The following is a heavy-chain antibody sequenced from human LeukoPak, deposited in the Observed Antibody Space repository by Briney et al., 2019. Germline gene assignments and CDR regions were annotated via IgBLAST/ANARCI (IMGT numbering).Heavy chain of an antibody. CDR1: GGSISSSSYY. Sequence: ASETLSLTCTVSGGSISSSSYYWGWLRQPPGKGLEWIGSIYYSGSTYYNPSLKSRVTISVDTSKNLFSLKLSSVTAADTAVYYCASSEWELTRPLDYWGQGTLVTVSS. J-gene: IGHJ4*02. V-gene: IGHV4-39*01. CDR2: IYYSGST. D-gene: IGHD1-26*01. CDR3: ASSEWELTRPLDY.